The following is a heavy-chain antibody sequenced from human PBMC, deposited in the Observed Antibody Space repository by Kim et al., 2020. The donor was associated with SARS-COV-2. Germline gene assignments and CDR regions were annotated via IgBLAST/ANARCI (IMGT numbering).Heavy chain of an antibody. D-gene: IGHD3-16*02. J-gene: IGHJ3*01. CDR2: VFHSGTS. CDR1: GGPVNSDEYF. Sequence: SETLSLTCTVSGGPVNSDEYFWSWIRQPPGKALEVLGYVFHSGTSNINPSLKSRVTMSLDTSKTQFSLQLSSVTAADTAVYYCARDSDYIWGNYRNAFDVGGQGTMVTVSS. V-gene: IGHV4-61*08. CDR3: ARDSDYIWGNYRNAFDV.